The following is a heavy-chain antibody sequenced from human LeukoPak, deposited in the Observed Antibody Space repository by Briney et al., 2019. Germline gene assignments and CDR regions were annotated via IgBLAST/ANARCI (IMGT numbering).Heavy chain of an antibody. CDR3: AGHPDSSGYYFWFDP. CDR1: GGSISSSSYY. CDR2: IYYSGST. J-gene: IGHJ5*02. D-gene: IGHD3-22*01. V-gene: IGHV4-39*01. Sequence: PSETLSLTCTVSGGSISSSSYYWGWIRQPPGEGLEWIGSIYYSGSTYYNPSLKSRVTISVDTSKNQFSLKLSSVTAADTAVYYCAGHPDSSGYYFWFDPWGQGTLVTVSS.